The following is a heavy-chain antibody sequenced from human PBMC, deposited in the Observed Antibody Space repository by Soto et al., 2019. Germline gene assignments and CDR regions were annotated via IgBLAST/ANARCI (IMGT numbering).Heavy chain of an antibody. J-gene: IGHJ3*02. CDR2: ITGSSGDT. Sequence: GGSLRLSCAASGFTFSSYVMSWVRQAPGKGLEWVSAITGSSGDTYYADSVKGRFTISRDHSKNTLYLQMSSLRAEDTAVYYCASCVVVVAATCAFDIWGQGTMVTVSS. CDR3: ASCVVVVAATCAFDI. V-gene: IGHV3-23*01. D-gene: IGHD2-15*01. CDR1: GFTFSSYV.